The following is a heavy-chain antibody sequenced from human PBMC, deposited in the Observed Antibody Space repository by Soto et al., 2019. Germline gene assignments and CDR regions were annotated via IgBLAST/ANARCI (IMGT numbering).Heavy chain of an antibody. CDR1: GGTFSSYA. CDR2: IIPIFGTA. J-gene: IGHJ6*02. D-gene: IGHD3-10*01. Sequence: SVKVSCKASGGTFSSYAISWVRQAPGQGLEWMGGIIPIFGTANYAQKFQGRVTITADESTSTAYMELSSLRSEDTAVYYCARDQITMVRGVTVYYYYYGMDVWGQGTTVTV. V-gene: IGHV1-69*13. CDR3: ARDQITMVRGVTVYYYYYGMDV.